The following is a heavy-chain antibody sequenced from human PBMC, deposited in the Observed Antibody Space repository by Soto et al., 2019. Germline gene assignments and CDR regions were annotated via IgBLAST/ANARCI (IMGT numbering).Heavy chain of an antibody. J-gene: IGHJ6*02. CDR2: ILPLFGTA. Sequence: SVQVPCQASGGTFSSDAISWLRQALGQGLEWMGGILPLFGTASYAQRFQGRVSITADESTSTAYMELSSRRSEDTAVYYCARKPARSASGRNYYFAMDVWGQGTTVTVS. CDR3: ARKPARSASGRNYYFAMDV. CDR1: GGTFSSDA. V-gene: IGHV1-69*01. D-gene: IGHD2-8*02.